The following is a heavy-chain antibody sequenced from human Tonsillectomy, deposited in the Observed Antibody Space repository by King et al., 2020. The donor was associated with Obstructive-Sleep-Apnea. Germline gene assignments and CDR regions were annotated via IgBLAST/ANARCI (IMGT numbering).Heavy chain of an antibody. Sequence: VQLVESGGGLVQPGGSLRLSCAASGFTFSTYSMDWVRQAPGKGLEWVSYISSSSGTIYYADSVKGRFTISRDNARNSLYLQMNSLRAEDTAVYYCAGMTQTDAFDIWGQGTMVTVSS. CDR1: GFTFSTYS. CDR2: ISSSSGTI. V-gene: IGHV3-48*04. J-gene: IGHJ3*02. CDR3: AGMTQTDAFDI.